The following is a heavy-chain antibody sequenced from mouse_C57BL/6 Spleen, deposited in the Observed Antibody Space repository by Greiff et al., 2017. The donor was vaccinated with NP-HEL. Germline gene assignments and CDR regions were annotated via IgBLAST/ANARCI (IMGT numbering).Heavy chain of an antibody. V-gene: IGHV2-9-1*01. CDR2: IWTGGGT. CDR1: GFSLTSYA. D-gene: IGHD2-5*01. CDR3: ARNNWDSNYVHAMDY. Sequence: VQVVESGPGLVAPSQSLSITCTVSGFSLTSYAISWVRQPPGKGLEWLGVIWTGGGTNYNSALKSRLSISKDNSKSQVFLKMNSLQTDDTARYYCARNNWDSNYVHAMDYWGQGTSVTVSS. J-gene: IGHJ4*01.